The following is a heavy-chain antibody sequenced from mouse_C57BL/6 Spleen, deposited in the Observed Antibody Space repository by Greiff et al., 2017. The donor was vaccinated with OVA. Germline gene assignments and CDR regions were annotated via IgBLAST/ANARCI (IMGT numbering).Heavy chain of an antibody. Sequence: QVQLQQPGAELVKPGASVKLSCKASGYTFTSYWMHWVKQRPGQGLEWIGMIHPNSGSTNYNEKFKSKATLTVDKSSSTAYMQLSSLTSEDSAVYYCARVNWEYYFDYWGQGTTLTVSS. CDR1: GYTFTSYW. CDR2: IHPNSGST. V-gene: IGHV1-64*01. D-gene: IGHD4-1*01. J-gene: IGHJ2*01. CDR3: ARVNWEYYFDY.